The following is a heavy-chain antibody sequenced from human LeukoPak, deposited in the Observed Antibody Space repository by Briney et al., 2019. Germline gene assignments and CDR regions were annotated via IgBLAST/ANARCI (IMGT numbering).Heavy chain of an antibody. CDR2: INSDGSST. CDR3: ATDVPAVTIFGY. CDR1: GLTFSTYW. D-gene: IGHD2-2*01. Sequence: GGSLRLSCAASGLTFSTYWMHWVRQAPGTGLVWVSLINSDGSSTNYADSVKGRFTISRDNAKNTLYLQMNSLRAEDMAVYYCATDVPAVTIFGYWGQGTLVTVSS. V-gene: IGHV3-74*01. J-gene: IGHJ4*02.